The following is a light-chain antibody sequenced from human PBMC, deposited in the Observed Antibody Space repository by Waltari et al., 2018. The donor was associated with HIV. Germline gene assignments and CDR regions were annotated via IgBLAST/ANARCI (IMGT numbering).Light chain of an antibody. CDR3: AAWDDSLRGVV. V-gene: IGLV1-47*01. CDR2: RNN. J-gene: IGLJ2*01. Sequence: QSVLTQPPSASGTPGQRVTISCSGSSSHIGGTYVHWYQQLPGPTPKLLIYRNNQRPSGVPDRFSGSKSGTSASLAISGLRSEHEADYYCAAWDDSLRGVVFGGGTKLTVL. CDR1: SSHIGGTY.